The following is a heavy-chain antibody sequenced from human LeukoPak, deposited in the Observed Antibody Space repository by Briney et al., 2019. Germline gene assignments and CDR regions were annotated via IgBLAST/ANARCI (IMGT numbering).Heavy chain of an antibody. V-gene: IGHV3-7*01. J-gene: IGHJ3*01. D-gene: IGHD1-26*01. CDR2: IKQDGSVR. CDR3: GTEEVGARSAFDY. CDR1: GLTFSSYW. Sequence: PGGCLRLSCAAFGLTFSSYWMTWVRRAPGKGLEWVASIKQDGSVRHYVDSVRGRFTVSRDNTKNSLYLQMKLLNAGDTAGFFFGTEEVGARSAFDYWGQGAMATVCS.